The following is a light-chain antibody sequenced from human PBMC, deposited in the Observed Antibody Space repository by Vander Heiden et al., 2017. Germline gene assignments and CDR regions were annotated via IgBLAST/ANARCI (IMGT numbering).Light chain of an antibody. Sequence: SSVLTQPPSVSVAPGPSVRITCGGNNIGRKSVNWYHQKPGQAPVLVLYDDSDRPSGIPERFSGSNSGNTATMTISRVEAGDEADYYCQVWDSSSDLLYVFGTGTKVTVL. CDR3: QVWDSSSDLLYV. CDR2: DDS. CDR1: NIGRKS. J-gene: IGLJ1*01. V-gene: IGLV3-21*02.